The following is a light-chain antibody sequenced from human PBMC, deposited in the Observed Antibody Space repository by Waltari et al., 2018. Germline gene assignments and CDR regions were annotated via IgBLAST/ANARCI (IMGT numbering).Light chain of an antibody. CDR3: CSYAGSITFWV. Sequence: QSALTQPRSVSGSPGQSVTISCTGTSSDVGGYNYVSWYQHHPGKAPKLIIYDVTKRPSGVPDRSSASKADNTASLTSSGLQAEDEADYYCCSYAGSITFWVFGGGTKLTVL. V-gene: IGLV2-11*01. J-gene: IGLJ3*02. CDR2: DVT. CDR1: SSDVGGYNY.